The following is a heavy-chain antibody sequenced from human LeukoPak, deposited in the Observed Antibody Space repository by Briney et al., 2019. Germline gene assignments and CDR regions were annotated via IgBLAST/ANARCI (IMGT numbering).Heavy chain of an antibody. CDR1: GLTVSSIY. Sequence: GGSLRLSCAASGLTVSSIYMSWVRQTPGKGLEWVSVIYSGGSTYHADSVKGRFTISRDNSKNTLYLQMNSLRAEDMAVYYCARGSDILTGSFDYGGQGTRVTVS. CDR2: IYSGGST. CDR3: ARGSDILTGSFDY. V-gene: IGHV3-66*02. J-gene: IGHJ4*02. D-gene: IGHD3-9*01.